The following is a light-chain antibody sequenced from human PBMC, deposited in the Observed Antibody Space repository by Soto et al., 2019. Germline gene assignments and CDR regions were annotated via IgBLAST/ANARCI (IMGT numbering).Light chain of an antibody. Sequence: EIVLTQSPGTLSLSPGERATLSCRASQSVSSNYLAWYQQKPGQPPRLLISDASSRATGIPGRFSGSGCGTDFTLTISGLEPEDFAVYYCQHYGRSPPSWTFGQGTKVEIK. J-gene: IGKJ1*01. CDR2: DAS. CDR3: QHYGRSPPSWT. CDR1: QSVSSNY. V-gene: IGKV3-20*01.